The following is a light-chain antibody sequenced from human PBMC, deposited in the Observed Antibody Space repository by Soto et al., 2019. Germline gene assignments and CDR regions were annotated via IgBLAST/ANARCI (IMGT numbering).Light chain of an antibody. J-gene: IGLJ3*02. CDR1: NIGSKS. CDR2: DDS. V-gene: IGLV3-21*02. Sequence: SYELAQAPSVSVAPGQTARITCGGDNIGSKSVHWYKQKPGQAPVLVIYDDSDRPSGIPERFSGSNSGTTATLTISRVEAGDEADFYCQVWDPGLDHRGVFGGGTKLTVL. CDR3: QVWDPGLDHRGV.